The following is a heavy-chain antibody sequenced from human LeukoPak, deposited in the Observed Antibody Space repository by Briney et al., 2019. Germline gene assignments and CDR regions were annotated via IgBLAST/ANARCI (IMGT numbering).Heavy chain of an antibody. D-gene: IGHD6-13*01. Sequence: PGGSLRLSCAASGFTFSKYDMSWVRHAPGKGLEWVSGISGSGGSTYYADSVKGRFTISRDNSKNTLYLQMNSLRAEDTAVYYCAKYSSSYGMDVWGQGTTVTVSS. V-gene: IGHV3-23*01. CDR2: ISGSGGST. J-gene: IGHJ6*02. CDR1: GFTFSKYD. CDR3: AKYSSSYGMDV.